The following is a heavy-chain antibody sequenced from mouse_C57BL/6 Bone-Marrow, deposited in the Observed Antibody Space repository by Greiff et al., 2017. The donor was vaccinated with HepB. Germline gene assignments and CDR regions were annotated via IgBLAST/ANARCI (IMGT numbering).Heavy chain of an antibody. D-gene: IGHD4-1*02. V-gene: IGHV1-82*01. CDR1: GYAFSSSW. Sequence: QVQLKESGPELVKPGASVKISCKASGYAFSSSWMNWVKQRPGKGLEWIGRIYPGDGDTNYNGKFKGKATLTADKSSSTAYMQLSSLTSEDSAVYFCASPTSSWFAYWGQGTLVTVSA. CDR3: ASPTSSWFAY. J-gene: IGHJ3*01. CDR2: IYPGDGDT.